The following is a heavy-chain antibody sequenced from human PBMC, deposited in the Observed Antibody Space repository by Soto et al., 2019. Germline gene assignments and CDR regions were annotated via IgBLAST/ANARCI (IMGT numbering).Heavy chain of an antibody. V-gene: IGHV1-69*02. CDR1: GGSFISYT. Sequence: QVQLVQSGAEVKKPGSSVKVSCEASGGSFISYTFTWVRQAPGQGLEWMGRIIPIPGRANYALKLQDRVTITADRSTKTVYMELRSLRPEDTAVYYCAKSLLFVDHAYMDVWGKGTTVTVSS. CDR3: AKSLLFVDHAYMDV. CDR2: IIPIPGRA. J-gene: IGHJ6*03. D-gene: IGHD2-21*01.